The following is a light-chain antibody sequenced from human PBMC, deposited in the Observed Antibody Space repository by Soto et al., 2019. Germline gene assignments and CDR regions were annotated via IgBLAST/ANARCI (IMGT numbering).Light chain of an antibody. CDR3: SSYGGTNSLKV. Sequence: QSALTQPPSASGSPGQSVTISCTGTSSDVGGYNYDSWYQQHPGKAPKVMMYEVSKRPSGVPDRFSGSKSGNTASLTVSGLQAEDEADYYCSSYGGTNSLKVFGGGTKVTVL. CDR2: EVS. J-gene: IGLJ2*01. CDR1: SSDVGGYNY. V-gene: IGLV2-8*01.